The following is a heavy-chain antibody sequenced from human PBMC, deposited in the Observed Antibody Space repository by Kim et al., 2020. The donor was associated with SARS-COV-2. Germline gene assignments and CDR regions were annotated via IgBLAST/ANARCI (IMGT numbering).Heavy chain of an antibody. Sequence: GGSLRLSCAASGFNFGIYGMHWVRQAPGKWLDWVAFLSFDGSSQAYGDSVKGRLTISRDNSKNTLYLQLNSLRPEDTAVYYCAKDLKSGGYYYYYGMDVWGQGTTVTVSS. CDR1: GFNFGIYG. V-gene: IGHV3-30*18. CDR3: AKDLKSGGYYYYYGMDV. CDR2: LSFDGSSQ. J-gene: IGHJ6*02. D-gene: IGHD1-26*01.